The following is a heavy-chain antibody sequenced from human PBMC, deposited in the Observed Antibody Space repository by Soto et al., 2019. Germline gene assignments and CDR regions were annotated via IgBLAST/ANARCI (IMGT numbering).Heavy chain of an antibody. D-gene: IGHD3-10*01. CDR2: IDEYGNTI. J-gene: IGHJ4*02. V-gene: IGHV3-74*01. CDR1: GFTFSSYW. Sequence: EVQLVESGGGLVQPGGSLRLSCATSGFTFSSYWMHWVRQVPGKGLLWVSRIDEYGNTINYADSVRGRFTISRDNARNTLYLEMNSRRAEDPALYYCTRDIGGKGAYWGPGTLVTVSS. CDR3: TRDIGGKGAY.